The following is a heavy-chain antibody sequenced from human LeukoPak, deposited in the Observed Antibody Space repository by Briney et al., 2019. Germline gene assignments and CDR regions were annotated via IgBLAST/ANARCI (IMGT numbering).Heavy chain of an antibody. CDR3: AKDPRNILTGDYDDFDI. D-gene: IGHD3-9*01. V-gene: IGHV1-46*01. J-gene: IGHJ3*02. Sequence: ASVKVSCKASGYTFTSYYMHWVRQAPGQGLEWMGIINPSGGSTSYAQKFQGRVTMTRDMSTSTVYMELSTLRSGDTAVYFCAKDPRNILTGDYDDFDIWGQGTMVIVSS. CDR1: GYTFTSYY. CDR2: INPSGGST.